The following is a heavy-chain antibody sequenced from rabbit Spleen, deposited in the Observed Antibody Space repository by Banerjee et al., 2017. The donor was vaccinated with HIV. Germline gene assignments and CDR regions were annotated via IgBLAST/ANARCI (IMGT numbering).Heavy chain of an antibody. CDR2: IYITKGTT. CDR1: GFSFSSDYD. CDR3: ARDGTNDAGYGPFYL. D-gene: IGHD6-1*01. V-gene: IGHV1S40*01. J-gene: IGHJ4*01. Sequence: QSLEESGGDLVKPGASLTLTCTASGFSFSSDYDMCWVRQAPGKGLELIACIYITKGTTYYASWAKGRFTISKTSSTTVTLQMTGLTAADTATYFCARDGTNDAGYGPFYLWGPGTLVTVS.